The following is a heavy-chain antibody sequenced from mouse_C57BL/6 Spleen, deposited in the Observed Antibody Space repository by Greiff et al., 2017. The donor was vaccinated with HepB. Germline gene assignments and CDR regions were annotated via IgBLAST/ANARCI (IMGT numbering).Heavy chain of an antibody. J-gene: IGHJ2*01. Sequence: EVMLVESEGGLVQPGSSMKLSCTASGFTFSDYYMAWVRQVPEKGLEWVANINYDGSSTYYLDSLKSRFIISRDNAKNILYLQMSSLKSEDTATYYCAREGDYYGSSYPSFDYWGQGTTLTVSS. V-gene: IGHV5-16*01. CDR1: GFTFSDYY. CDR3: AREGDYYGSSYPSFDY. D-gene: IGHD1-1*01. CDR2: INYDGSST.